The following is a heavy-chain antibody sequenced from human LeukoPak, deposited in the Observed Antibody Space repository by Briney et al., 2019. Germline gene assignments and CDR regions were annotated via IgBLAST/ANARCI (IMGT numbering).Heavy chain of an antibody. CDR3: ATANSGSYDSALDY. D-gene: IGHD1-26*01. CDR2: FDPEDGET. CDR1: GYTLTELS. V-gene: IGHV1-24*01. Sequence: ASVKVSCKVSGYTLTELSMHWVRQAPGKGGEWMGGFDPEDGETIYAQKFQGRVTMTEDTSTDTAYMELSSLRSEDTAVYYCATANSGSYDSALDYWGQGTLVTVSS. J-gene: IGHJ4*02.